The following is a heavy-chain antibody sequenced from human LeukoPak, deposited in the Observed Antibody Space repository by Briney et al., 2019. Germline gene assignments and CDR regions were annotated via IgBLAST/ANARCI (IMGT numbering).Heavy chain of an antibody. CDR3: ARARTITGYFDY. V-gene: IGHV4-59*01. Sequence: SETLSLTCTVSGCSISSYYWSWIRQPPGKGLEWIGYIYYSGSTNYNPSLKSRVTISVDTSKNQFSLKLSSVTAADTVVYYCARARTITGYFDYWGQGTLVTVSS. J-gene: IGHJ4*02. D-gene: IGHD5-24*01. CDR1: GCSISSYY. CDR2: IYYSGST.